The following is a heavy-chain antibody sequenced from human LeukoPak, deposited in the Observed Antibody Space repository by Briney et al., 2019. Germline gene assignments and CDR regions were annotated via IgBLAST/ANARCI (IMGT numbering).Heavy chain of an antibody. D-gene: IGHD3-10*01. CDR1: GFTFSSYA. CDR3: AKDHLLWFGELLYFFDY. Sequence: PGGFLRLSCAASGFTFSSYAMSWVRQAPGKGLEWVSAISGSGGSTYYADSVKGRFTISRDNSKNTLYLQMNSLRAEDTAVYYCAKDHLLWFGELLYFFDYWGQGTLVTVSS. CDR2: ISGSGGST. V-gene: IGHV3-23*01. J-gene: IGHJ4*02.